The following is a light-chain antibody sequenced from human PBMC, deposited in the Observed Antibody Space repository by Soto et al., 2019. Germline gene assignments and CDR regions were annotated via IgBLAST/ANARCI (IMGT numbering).Light chain of an antibody. CDR3: AAWDDSRRGVV. CDR1: SSNIGSNF. Sequence: QSVLTQPPSASGTPGQRVTISCSGSSSNIGSNFIYWYQQLPGTAPKLLIDRNNQRPSGVPDRFSGSKSGTSASVAISGLRSEDEGDYHCAAWDDSRRGVVFVGGTKLTVL. J-gene: IGLJ2*01. CDR2: RNN. V-gene: IGLV1-47*01.